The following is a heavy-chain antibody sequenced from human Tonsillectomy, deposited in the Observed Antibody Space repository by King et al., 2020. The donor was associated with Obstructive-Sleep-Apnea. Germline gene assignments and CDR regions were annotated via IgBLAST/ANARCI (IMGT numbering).Heavy chain of an antibody. V-gene: IGHV3-21*01. CDR1: GFTFSSYS. D-gene: IGHD5-24*01. CDR2: ISSSSIYI. CDR3: ARDGVEMATIPFFDY. Sequence: VQLVESGGGLVKPGGSLRLSCAASGFTFSSYSMNWVRQAPGKGLDWVSSISSSSIYIYYADSLKGRFTISRDNAKNSLYLQMNSLRPEDTAVYYCARDGVEMATIPFFDYWGQGTLVTVSS. J-gene: IGHJ4*02.